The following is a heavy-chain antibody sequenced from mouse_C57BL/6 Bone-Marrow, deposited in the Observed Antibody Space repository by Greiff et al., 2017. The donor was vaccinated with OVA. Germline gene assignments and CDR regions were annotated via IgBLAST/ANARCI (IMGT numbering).Heavy chain of an antibody. CDR2: IWSGGST. CDR3: ASKGSDSSVLAWFAY. V-gene: IGHV2-2*01. J-gene: IGHJ3*01. CDR1: GFSFTSYG. D-gene: IGHD3-2*02. Sequence: QVQLKESGPGLVQPSQSLSITCTVSGFSFTSYGVHWVRQSPGKGLEWLGVIWSGGSTDYNAAFISRLSISNDNSKSKIFFKMNSLQSDDTAIYYCASKGSDSSVLAWFAYWGQGTLVTVSA.